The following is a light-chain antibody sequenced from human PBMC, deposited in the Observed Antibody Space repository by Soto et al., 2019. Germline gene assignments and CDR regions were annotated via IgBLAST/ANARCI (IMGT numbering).Light chain of an antibody. CDR3: QQRSNWPWT. J-gene: IGKJ1*01. Sequence: IVLTQSPATLSLSPGKRATLSCRASQNISSYLIWYQQKPGQAPRLLIYGASSRATGIPDRFSGSGSGTDFTLTISSLEPEDFAVYYCQQRSNWPWTFGQGTKVDIK. CDR2: GAS. V-gene: IGKV3-11*01. CDR1: QNISSY.